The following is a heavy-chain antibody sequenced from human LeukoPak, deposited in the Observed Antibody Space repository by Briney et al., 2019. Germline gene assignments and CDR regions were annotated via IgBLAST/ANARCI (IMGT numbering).Heavy chain of an antibody. CDR1: GYTFTSYG. J-gene: IGHJ4*02. Sequence: GASVKVSCKASGYTFTSYGISWVRQAPGQGLEWMGWISAYNGNTNYAQKLQGRVTMTTDTSTSTAYMELRSLRSDDTAVCYCAALLWFGAHRTLDYWGQGTLVTVSS. CDR2: ISAYNGNT. D-gene: IGHD3-10*01. V-gene: IGHV1-18*01. CDR3: AALLWFGAHRTLDY.